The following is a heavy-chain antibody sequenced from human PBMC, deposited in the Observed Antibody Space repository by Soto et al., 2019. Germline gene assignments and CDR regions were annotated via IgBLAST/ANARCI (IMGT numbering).Heavy chain of an antibody. CDR3: ARDGDERMTTNPYYYNGMDV. J-gene: IGHJ6*01. CDR1: VGSLGIYY. V-gene: IGHV4-59*01. Sequence: ASETLCVTCTFYVGSLGIYYWSWIRQPPGKGLDWIGYVFYTGRANYNASLKSRVSISLDTSNYQFSLKPSSVTAADTAVYYCARDGDERMTTNPYYYNGMDVWGPGTTVTVSS. CDR2: VFYTGRA. D-gene: IGHD4-4*01.